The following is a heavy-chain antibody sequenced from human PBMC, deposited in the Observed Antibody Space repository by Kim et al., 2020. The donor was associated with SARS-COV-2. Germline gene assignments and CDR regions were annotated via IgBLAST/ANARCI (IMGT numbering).Heavy chain of an antibody. V-gene: IGHV3-53*01. CDR3: ARAGDDYGDYAFDY. J-gene: IGHJ4*02. Sequence: ADAVKGRFTSSRDNSKNTLYLQMNSLRAEDTALYYCARAGDDYGDYAFDYWGQGTLVTVSS. D-gene: IGHD4-17*01.